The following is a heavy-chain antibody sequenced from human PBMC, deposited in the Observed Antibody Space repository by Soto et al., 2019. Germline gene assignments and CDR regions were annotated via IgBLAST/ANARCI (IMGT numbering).Heavy chain of an antibody. CDR3: ARMDIVATISVDY. J-gene: IGHJ4*02. V-gene: IGHV4-39*01. CDR2: IYYSGST. CDR1: GGSISSSSYY. D-gene: IGHD5-12*01. Sequence: PSETLSLTCTVSGGSISSSSYYWGWIRQPPGKGLEWIGSIYYSGSTYYNPSLKSRVTISVDTSKNQFSLKLSSVTAADTAVYYCARMDIVATISVDYWGQGTLVTVSS.